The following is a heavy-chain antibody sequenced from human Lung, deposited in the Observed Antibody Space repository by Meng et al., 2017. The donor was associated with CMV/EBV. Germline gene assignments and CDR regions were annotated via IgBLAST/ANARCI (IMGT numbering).Heavy chain of an antibody. J-gene: IGHJ2*01. V-gene: IGHV1-18*01. CDR2: ISVKNGEA. D-gene: IGHD6-13*01. CDR3: ARYVPNGSFWYFDF. CDR1: GYIFTNYD. Sequence: HVPLLQSGADAKKPGASMKVSCKASGYIFTNYDIIWVRQAPGQGLEWMGWISVKNGEAKYPQNFQGRVTMTTDTTTSTAYMELRSLTSDDTAVYYCARYVPNGSFWYFDFWGRGTLVTVSS.